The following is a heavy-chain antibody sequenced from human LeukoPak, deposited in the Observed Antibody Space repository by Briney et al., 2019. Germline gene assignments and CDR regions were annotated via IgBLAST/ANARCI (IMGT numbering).Heavy chain of an antibody. CDR1: GGSISSYY. Sequence: SETLSLTCTVSGGSISSYYWSWIRQPPGKGLEWIGYIYYSGSTNYNPSLKSRVTISVDTSKNQFSLKLSSVTAADTAVYYRARQYYYGSGIYYFDYWGQGTLVTVSS. CDR2: IYYSGST. J-gene: IGHJ4*02. V-gene: IGHV4-59*01. CDR3: ARQYYYGSGIYYFDY. D-gene: IGHD3-10*01.